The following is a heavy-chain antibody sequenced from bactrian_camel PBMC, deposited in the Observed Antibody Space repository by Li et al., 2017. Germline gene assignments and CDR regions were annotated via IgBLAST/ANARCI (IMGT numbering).Heavy chain of an antibody. D-gene: IGHD6*01. CDR3: AAFERAAPGPLNCGFALRSDVYDF. CDR1: AYANSRYC. J-gene: IGHJ4*01. CDR2: INRVDTT. V-gene: IGHV3S55*01. Sequence: HVQLVESGGGSVQAGGSLRLSCGSSAYANSRYCMAWFRQAPGKEREGVAAINRVDTTFYAGSVKGRFAISKDNSKNALYLQMNILGPEDTAMYYCAAFERAAPGPLNCGFALRSDVYDFWGQGTQVTVS.